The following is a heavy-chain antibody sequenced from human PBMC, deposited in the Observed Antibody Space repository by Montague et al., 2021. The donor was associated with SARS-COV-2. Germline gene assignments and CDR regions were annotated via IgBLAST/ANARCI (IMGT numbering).Heavy chain of an antibody. CDR1: GFTFNNYA. CDR2: ISYDGCNK. V-gene: IGHV3-30*09. CDR3: VRASLIKARIAVAGTTVY. D-gene: IGHD6-19*01. J-gene: IGHJ4*02. Sequence: SLRLSCAASGFTFNNYAMHWVRQAPGKGLEWVAIISYDGCNKYYADSVKGRFAISRDNSKNTLYLRMNSLRAEDTAVYYCVRASLIKARIAVAGTTVYWGQGTLVTISS.